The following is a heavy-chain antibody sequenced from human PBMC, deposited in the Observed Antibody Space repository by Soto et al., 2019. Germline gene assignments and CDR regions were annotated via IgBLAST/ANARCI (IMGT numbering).Heavy chain of an antibody. V-gene: IGHV2-26*01. CDR1: GLSLSNGRLG. CDR2: IFSNDDK. CDR3: ALIKDCSRTDCYLASFDP. J-gene: IGHJ5*02. D-gene: IGHD2-2*01. Sequence: QVTLKESGPVLVKPTETLTLTCTVSGLSLSNGRLGVSWIRQPPGKALGWLAHIFSNDDKSYSTSLKSRLTISKDTSRSQVVLTMTNMDPVDSATYYCALIKDCSRTDCYLASFDPWGQGTLVTVSS.